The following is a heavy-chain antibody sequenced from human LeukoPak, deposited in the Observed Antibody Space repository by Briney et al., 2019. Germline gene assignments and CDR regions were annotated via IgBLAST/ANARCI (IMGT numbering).Heavy chain of an antibody. CDR1: GVSISSSNW. CDR3: ARLTSSWYQDWYFDL. CDR2: IYHSGRT. J-gene: IGHJ2*01. V-gene: IGHV4-4*02. D-gene: IGHD6-13*01. Sequence: SETLSLTCTVSGVSISSSNWWSWVRQPPGKGLEWIGEIYHSGRTNYNPSLKSRVTISVDKSKNQFSLKLSSVTAADTAVYYCARLTSSWYQDWYFDLWGRGTLVTVSS.